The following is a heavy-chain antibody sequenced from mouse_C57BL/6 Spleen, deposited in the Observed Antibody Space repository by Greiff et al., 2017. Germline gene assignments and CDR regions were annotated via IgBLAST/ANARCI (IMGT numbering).Heavy chain of an antibody. CDR2: IYPSDSET. J-gene: IGHJ3*01. V-gene: IGHV1-61*01. D-gene: IGHD1-1*01. Sequence: VQLQQSGAELVRPGSSVKLSCKASGYTFTSYWMDWVKQRPGQGLEWIGNIYPSDSETHYNQKFKDKATLTVDKSSSTAYMQLSSLTSEDSAVXYCARGYGSPWFAYWGQGTLVTVSA. CDR3: ARGYGSPWFAY. CDR1: GYTFTSYW.